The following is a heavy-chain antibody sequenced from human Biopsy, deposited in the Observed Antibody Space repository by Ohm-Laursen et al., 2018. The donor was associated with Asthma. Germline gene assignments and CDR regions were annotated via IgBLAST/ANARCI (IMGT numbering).Heavy chain of an antibody. J-gene: IGHJ4*02. CDR3: ARRGGVRRYFDY. V-gene: IGHV4-30-4*01. CDR2: IYYIGST. Sequence: SQTLSLTCIVSGGSISRGAYYWSWVRQPPGKGLEWIGYIYYIGSTYYNPSLKSRVAISLDTSKNQFSLKLSSVTAADTAVYFCARRGGVRRYFDYWGQGTPVTVSS. D-gene: IGHD3-16*01. CDR1: GGSISRGAYY.